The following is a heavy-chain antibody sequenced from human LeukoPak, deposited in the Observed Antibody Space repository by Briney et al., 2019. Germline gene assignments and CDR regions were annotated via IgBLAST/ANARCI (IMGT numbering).Heavy chain of an antibody. CDR3: AREQLDYYYYGMDV. CDR1: GFTFSDYY. CDR2: ISSSSSTI. V-gene: IGHV3-11*01. D-gene: IGHD5-18*01. Sequence: PGGSLRLSCAASGFTFSDYYMSWIRQAPGKGLEWVSYISSSSSTIYYADSVKGRFTISRDNAKNSLYLQMNSLRAEDAAVYYCAREQLDYYYYGMDVWGQGTTVTVSS. J-gene: IGHJ6*02.